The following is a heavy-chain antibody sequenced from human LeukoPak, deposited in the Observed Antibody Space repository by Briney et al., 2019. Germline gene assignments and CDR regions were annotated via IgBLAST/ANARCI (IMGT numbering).Heavy chain of an antibody. J-gene: IGHJ2*01. CDR3: ARGAYYYDSSGFAYWYFDL. Sequence: ASVKVSCKASGYTFTSYDINWVRQATGQGLEWMGWMNPNSGNTGYAQKFQGRVTMTRNTSISTAYMELSSLRSEDTAVYYCARGAYYYDSSGFAYWYFDLWGRGTLVTVSS. V-gene: IGHV1-8*01. CDR1: GYTFTSYD. D-gene: IGHD3-22*01. CDR2: MNPNSGNT.